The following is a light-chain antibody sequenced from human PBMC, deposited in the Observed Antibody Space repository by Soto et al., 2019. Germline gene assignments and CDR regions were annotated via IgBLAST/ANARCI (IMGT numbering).Light chain of an antibody. CDR3: QQSYSTPPDT. CDR2: AAS. CDR1: HYISTN. Sequence: DIQMTQSPSSLSASVGDRVTISCRASHYISTNLNWYQKKPGKAPKLLIHAASSLHSGVPSRFSGSGSGTDFTLTIDSLQPEDFATYYCQQSYSTPPDTFGQGTKPEIQ. J-gene: IGKJ2*01. V-gene: IGKV1-39*01.